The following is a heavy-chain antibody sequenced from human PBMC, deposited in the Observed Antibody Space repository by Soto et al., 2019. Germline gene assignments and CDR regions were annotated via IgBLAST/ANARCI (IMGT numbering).Heavy chain of an antibody. J-gene: IGHJ3*02. CDR1: GGSISSYY. CDR3: ARSILGYCSGGSCGAFDI. V-gene: IGHV4-59*01. CDR2: IYYSGST. Sequence: SETLSLTCTVSGGSISSYYWSWIRQPPGKGLEWIGYIYYSGSTNYNPSLKSRVTISVDTSKNQFSLKLSSVTAADTAVYYCARSILGYCSGGSCGAFDIWGQGTMVTVSS. D-gene: IGHD2-15*01.